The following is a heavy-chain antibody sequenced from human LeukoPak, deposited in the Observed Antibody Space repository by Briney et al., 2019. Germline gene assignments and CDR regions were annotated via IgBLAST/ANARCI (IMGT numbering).Heavy chain of an antibody. V-gene: IGHV4-30-4*01. CDR1: GGSISSGDYY. J-gene: IGHJ4*02. D-gene: IGHD3-22*01. CDR2: IYYSGST. CDR3: ARGRNYDSSGYYRSSFDY. Sequence: SETLSLTCTVSGGSISSGDYYWSWIRQPPGKGLEWIGYIYYSGSTYYNPSLKSRVTISVDTSKNQFSLKLSSVTAADTAVYYCARGRNYDSSGYYRSSFDYWGQGTLVTVSS.